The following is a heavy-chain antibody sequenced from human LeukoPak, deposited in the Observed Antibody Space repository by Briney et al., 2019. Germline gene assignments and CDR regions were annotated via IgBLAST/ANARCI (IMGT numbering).Heavy chain of an antibody. V-gene: IGHV3-23*01. CDR2: ITANGGYT. D-gene: IGHD4-17*01. CDR1: AFSFSKFA. Sequence: GGSLRLSCAASAFSFSKFALIWVRQAPGKGLEWVSAITANGGYTLYADAVKGRFTVSRDNSKNTLYLQINSLRPEDTAMYYCAKDPNGDYIGAFDFWGQGTMVTVSS. CDR3: AKDPNGDYIGAFDF. J-gene: IGHJ3*01.